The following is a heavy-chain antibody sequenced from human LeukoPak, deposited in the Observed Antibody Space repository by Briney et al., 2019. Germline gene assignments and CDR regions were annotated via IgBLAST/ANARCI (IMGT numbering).Heavy chain of an antibody. CDR2: IYYSGST. D-gene: IGHD1-26*01. Sequence: SETLSLTCTVSGGSISSSSYYWGWIRQPPGKGLEWIGSIYYSGSTYYNPSLKSRVTISVDTSKNQFSLKLSSVTAADTAVYYCATGGSYYDYYFDYWGQGTLVTVSS. V-gene: IGHV4-39*07. CDR1: GGSISSSSYY. CDR3: ATGGSYYDYYFDY. J-gene: IGHJ4*02.